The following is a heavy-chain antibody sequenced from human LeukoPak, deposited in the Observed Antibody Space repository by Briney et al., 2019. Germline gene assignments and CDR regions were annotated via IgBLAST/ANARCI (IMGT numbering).Heavy chain of an antibody. CDR2: IKSKTDGGTT. J-gene: IGHJ6*02. CDR1: GFTFSNAW. D-gene: IGHD2-21*02. CDR3: TRVTAYYDYGMDV. V-gene: IGHV3-15*01. Sequence: GGSLRLSCAASGFTFSNAWMSWVRKAPGKGLEWVGRIKSKTDGGTTDNAAPVKGRFSISRDDSKNTLYLQMNSLKTEDTGVYYCTRVTAYYDYGMDVWGQGTTVTVSS.